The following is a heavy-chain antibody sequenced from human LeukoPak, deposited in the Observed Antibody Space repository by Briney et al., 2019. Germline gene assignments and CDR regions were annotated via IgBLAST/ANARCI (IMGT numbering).Heavy chain of an antibody. D-gene: IGHD2-15*01. CDR3: TRVGYCDGGSCYSDY. J-gene: IGHJ4*02. CDR2: IRSKANSYAT. CDR1: GFTFSGSA. Sequence: PGGSLRLSCAASGFTFSGSAMHWVRQASGKGLEWVGRIRSKANSYATAYAASVKGRFTISRDDSKNTAYLQMNSLKTEDTAVYYCTRVGYCDGGSCYSDYWGQGTLVTVSS. V-gene: IGHV3-73*01.